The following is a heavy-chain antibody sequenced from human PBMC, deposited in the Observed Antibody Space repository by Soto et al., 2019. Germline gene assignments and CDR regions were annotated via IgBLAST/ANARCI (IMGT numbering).Heavy chain of an antibody. CDR3: ARGGPAVNYYYYYGMDV. CDR1: GYTFTSYY. V-gene: IGHV1-46*01. D-gene: IGHD3-16*01. J-gene: IGHJ6*02. CDR2: INPSGGST. Sequence: SVKVSCKASGYTFTSYYMHWVRQAPGQGLEWMGIINPSGGSTSYAQKFQGRVTMTRDTSTSTVYMELSSLRSEDTAVYYCARGGPAVNYYYYYGMDVWGQGTTVTVS.